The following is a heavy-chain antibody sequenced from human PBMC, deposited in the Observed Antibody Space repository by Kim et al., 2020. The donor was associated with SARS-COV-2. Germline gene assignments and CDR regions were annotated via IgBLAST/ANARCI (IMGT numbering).Heavy chain of an antibody. CDR2: INSDGSST. CDR1: GFTFSSYW. V-gene: IGHV3-74*01. D-gene: IGHD3-10*01. Sequence: GGSLRLSCAASGFTFSSYWMHWVRQAPGKGLVWVSRINSDGSSTSYADSVKGRFTISRDNAKNTLYLQMNSLRAEDTAVYYCARVTIVRGGISWEVRYYFDYWGQGTLVTVSP. CDR3: ARVTIVRGGISWEVRYYFDY. J-gene: IGHJ4*02.